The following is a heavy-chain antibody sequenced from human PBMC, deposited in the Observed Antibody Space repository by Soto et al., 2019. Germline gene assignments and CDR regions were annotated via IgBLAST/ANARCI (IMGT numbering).Heavy chain of an antibody. CDR1: GGTFSSYA. CDR2: IIPIFGTA. D-gene: IGHD6-19*01. CDR3: ARDFTKSSGWYVGAFDI. Sequence: SVKVSCKASGGTFSSYAISWVRQAPGQGLEWMGGIIPIFGTANYAQKFQGRVTITADESTSTAYMELSSLRSEDTAVYYCARDFTKSSGWYVGAFDIWGQGTMVTVSS. V-gene: IGHV1-69*13. J-gene: IGHJ3*02.